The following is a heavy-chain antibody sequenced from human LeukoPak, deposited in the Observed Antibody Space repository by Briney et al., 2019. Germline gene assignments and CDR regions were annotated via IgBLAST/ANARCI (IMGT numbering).Heavy chain of an antibody. D-gene: IGHD6-19*01. J-gene: IGHJ4*02. CDR3: ARESEQWLVLCDY. V-gene: IGHV3-15*01. Sequence: GGSLRLSCAASGFTFINAWMIWVRQAPGKGLEWVGRIKRKTDGGTTDYAAPVTGRFTISRDDSKNTVYLQMNSLRAEDTAVYYCARESEQWLVLCDYWGQGTLVTVSS. CDR1: GFTFINAW. CDR2: IKRKTDGGTT.